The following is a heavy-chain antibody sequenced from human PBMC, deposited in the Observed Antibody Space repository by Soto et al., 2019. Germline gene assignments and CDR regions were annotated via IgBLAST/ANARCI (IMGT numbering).Heavy chain of an antibody. D-gene: IGHD2-2*01. CDR1: GFTFSGSA. V-gene: IGHV3-73*01. CDR3: TVVVPAAMRMPYGTDV. J-gene: IGHJ6*02. CDR2: IRSKANSYAT. Sequence: GGSLRLSCAASGFTFSGSAMHWVRQASGKGLEWVGRIRSKANSYATAYAASVKGRFTISRDDSKNTAYLQMNSLKTEDTAVYYRTVVVPAAMRMPYGTDVWGQGTTVTVSS.